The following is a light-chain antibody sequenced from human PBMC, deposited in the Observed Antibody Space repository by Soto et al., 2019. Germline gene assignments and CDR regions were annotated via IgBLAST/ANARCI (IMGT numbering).Light chain of an antibody. CDR3: SSYTSSSTVI. V-gene: IGLV2-14*03. CDR2: DVS. Sequence: QYVLTQPASVSGSPGQSITISCTGTSSDVGGYNYVSWYQQHPGKVPKLMIYDVSNRPSGVSNRFSGSKSGNTASLTISGRQAEDEADYYCSSYTSSSTVIFGGGTQLTVL. CDR1: SSDVGGYNY. J-gene: IGLJ2*01.